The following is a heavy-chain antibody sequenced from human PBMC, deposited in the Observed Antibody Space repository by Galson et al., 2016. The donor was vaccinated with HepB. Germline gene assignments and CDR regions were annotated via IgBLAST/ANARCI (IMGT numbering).Heavy chain of an antibody. V-gene: IGHV4-28*01. CDR2: IYSTGEA. Sequence: SETLSLTCDVSDFSITTNWWGWIRQPPGKGLEWMGYIYSTGEAYYNPSLRGRLPLTVDTSKNHFSLRLPSVTAPDTAVYYCARIGHCTTTSCSGAFDIWGQGTMVTVSP. CDR1: DFSITTNW. J-gene: IGHJ3*02. D-gene: IGHD2-2*01. CDR3: ARIGHCTTTSCSGAFDI.